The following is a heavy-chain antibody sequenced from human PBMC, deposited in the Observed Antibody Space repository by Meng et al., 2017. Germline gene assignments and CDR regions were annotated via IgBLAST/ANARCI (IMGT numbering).Heavy chain of an antibody. CDR2: INPNSGGT. V-gene: IGHV1-2*02. CDR3: ARVGVGAPFDY. CDR1: GYTFIGHY. Sequence: QVQLVQSGAEVKMPGASGKVSCKVSGYTFIGHYLHWVRQAPGQGLEWMGWINPNSGGTSYAQKFQGRVTMTWDTSVSTAFMELTRLKSDDAALYYCARVGVGAPFDYWGQGTLVTVSS. D-gene: IGHD3-16*01. J-gene: IGHJ4*02.